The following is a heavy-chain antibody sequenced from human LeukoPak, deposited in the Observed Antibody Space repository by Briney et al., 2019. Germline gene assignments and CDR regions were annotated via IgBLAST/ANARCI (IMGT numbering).Heavy chain of an antibody. D-gene: IGHD2-15*01. CDR3: ARVKLLGYCSGGSCYDGKFDY. Sequence: SQTLSLTCTVSDGSISSGGYYWSWIRQHPGKGLEWIGYIYYSGSTYYNPSLKSRVTISVDTSKNQFSLKLSSVTAADTAVYYCARVKLLGYCSGGSCYDGKFDYWGQGTLVTVSS. CDR1: DGSISSGGYY. V-gene: IGHV4-31*03. CDR2: IYYSGST. J-gene: IGHJ4*02.